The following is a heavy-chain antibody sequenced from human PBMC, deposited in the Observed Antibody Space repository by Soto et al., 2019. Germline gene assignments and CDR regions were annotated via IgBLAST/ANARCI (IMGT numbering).Heavy chain of an antibody. J-gene: IGHJ4*02. CDR3: ARDFYDSSGYLFLDY. V-gene: IGHV3-30-3*01. CDR1: GFTFSSYA. Sequence: GGSLRLSCAASGFTFSSYAMHWVRQAPGKGLEWVAVISYDGSNKYYADSVKGRFTISRDNSKNTLYLQMNSLRAEDTAVYYCARDFYDSSGYLFLDYWGQGTLVTVSS. CDR2: ISYDGSNK. D-gene: IGHD3-22*01.